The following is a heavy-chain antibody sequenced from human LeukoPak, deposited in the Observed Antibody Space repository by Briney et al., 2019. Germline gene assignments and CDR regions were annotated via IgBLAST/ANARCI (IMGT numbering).Heavy chain of an antibody. CDR2: ISSSSSTI. CDR3: ARDIGRRRGYIYVPDAFGI. J-gene: IGHJ3*02. V-gene: IGHV3-48*04. D-gene: IGHD5-18*01. CDR1: GFTFSSYS. Sequence: HPGGSLRLSCAASGFTFSSYSMNWVRQAPGKGLEWVSYISSSSSTIYYADSVKGRFTISRDNAKNSLYLQMNSLRAEDTAVYYCARDIGRRRGYIYVPDAFGIWGQGTVVTVSS.